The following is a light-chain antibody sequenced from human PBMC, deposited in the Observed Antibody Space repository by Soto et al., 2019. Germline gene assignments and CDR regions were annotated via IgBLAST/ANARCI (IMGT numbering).Light chain of an antibody. CDR3: CSYAGSDTLVV. CDR2: DVS. Sequence: QSVLTQPRSVSGSPGQSVTISCTGTSSDVGGYNYVSWYQQHPSKAPKLMIYDVSKRPSWVPDRFSGSKSGNTASLTISGLQDEDEADYYCCSYAGSDTLVVFGGGTKVTVL. J-gene: IGLJ2*01. CDR1: SSDVGGYNY. V-gene: IGLV2-11*01.